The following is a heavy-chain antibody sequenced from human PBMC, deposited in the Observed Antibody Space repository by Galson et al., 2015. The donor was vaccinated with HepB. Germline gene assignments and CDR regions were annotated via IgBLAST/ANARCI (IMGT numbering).Heavy chain of an antibody. Sequence: SLRLACAASGFTFNNYWMHWVRQAPGKGLVWVSRIDDDGTGTDYGDSVKGRFTISSDNAKNTPYLVMSSLRADDTAVYYCARRQCIGASCYLDSWGQGTLVTVSS. J-gene: IGHJ4*02. CDR1: GFTFNNYW. D-gene: IGHD4/OR15-4a*01. CDR3: ARRQCIGASCYLDS. CDR2: IDDDGTGT. V-gene: IGHV3-74*01.